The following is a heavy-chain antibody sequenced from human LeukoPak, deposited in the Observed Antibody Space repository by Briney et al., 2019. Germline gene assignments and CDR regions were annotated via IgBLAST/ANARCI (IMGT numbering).Heavy chain of an antibody. CDR2: VYYIGST. D-gene: IGHD3-9*01. Sequence: SETLSLTCTVSGDSISRSSDYWGWIRQPPGKGPEWIGSVYYIGSTFYNPSLKSRLTISIDTSKNQFSLKLRSVTAADTAVYYCARQEVRHFDWDYWGQGTLVTVSS. J-gene: IGHJ4*02. CDR1: GDSISRSSDY. CDR3: ARQEVRHFDWDY. V-gene: IGHV4-39*07.